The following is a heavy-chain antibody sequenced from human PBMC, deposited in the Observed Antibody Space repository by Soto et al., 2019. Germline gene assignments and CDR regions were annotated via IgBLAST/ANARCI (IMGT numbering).Heavy chain of an antibody. J-gene: IGHJ6*02. D-gene: IGHD3-10*01. Sequence: QVQLVESGGGVVQPGRSLRLSCAASEFTFSNYAMHWVRQAPGKGLEWVAVISYDGSNKYYADSVKGRFTISRDNSRNTLYLQINSLRPEDTAVYYCARDGGSYCAMDVWGQGTTVTVSS. CDR1: EFTFSNYA. CDR2: ISYDGSNK. V-gene: IGHV3-30-3*01. CDR3: ARDGGSYCAMDV.